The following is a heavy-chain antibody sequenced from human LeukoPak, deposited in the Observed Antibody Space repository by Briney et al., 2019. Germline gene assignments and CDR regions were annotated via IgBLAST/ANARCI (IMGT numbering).Heavy chain of an antibody. Sequence: SETLSLTCSVSGVSIGVSAYYWSWIRQAPEKGLEWIGGIYYTGSTNYNPSLKSRVTISADTSKNKFSLKLRSVTAADTAMYHCARQLSGYDYVVWFDPWGQGTRVTVSS. CDR2: IYYTGST. CDR1: GVSIGVSAYY. D-gene: IGHD5-12*01. V-gene: IGHV4-59*08. CDR3: ARQLSGYDYVVWFDP. J-gene: IGHJ5*02.